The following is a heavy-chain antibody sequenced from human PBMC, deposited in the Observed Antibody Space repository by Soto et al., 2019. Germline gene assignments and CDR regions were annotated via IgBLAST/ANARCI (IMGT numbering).Heavy chain of an antibody. J-gene: IGHJ5*02. CDR1: GFTSSTYW. CDR3: ARGLDAFDP. CDR2: IKQHGSEK. D-gene: IGHD3-9*01. Sequence: GGSLRLSCAASGFTSSTYWMTWVRQAPGKGLEWVANIKQHGSEKYYVDSVKGRFTISRDNAKNSLYLQMNSLRADDTAVYYCARGLDAFDPWGQGTLVTVSS. V-gene: IGHV3-7*04.